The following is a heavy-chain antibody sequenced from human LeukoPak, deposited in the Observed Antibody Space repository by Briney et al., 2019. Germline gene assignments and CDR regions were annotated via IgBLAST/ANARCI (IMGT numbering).Heavy chain of an antibody. CDR2: FDPEDGET. J-gene: IGHJ5*02. Sequence: GAAVKVSCKVSGYSLTELSMHWVRQAPGKGLEWMGGFDPEDGETIYAQKFQGRVTMTEDTSTDTAYMELSSLRSEDTAVYYCATARVNSVGNVWFDPWGQGTLVTVSS. CDR3: ATARVNSVGNVWFDP. V-gene: IGHV1-24*01. D-gene: IGHD3-10*01. CDR1: GYSLTELS.